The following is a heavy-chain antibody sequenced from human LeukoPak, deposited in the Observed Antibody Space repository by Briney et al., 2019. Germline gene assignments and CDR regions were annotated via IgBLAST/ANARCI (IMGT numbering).Heavy chain of an antibody. J-gene: IGHJ4*02. Sequence: PSETLSLTCNVSGGSISNYYWSWMRQPPGKGLEWIGYIYYTGSSNYNPSLKSRVTISIDTSKNQFSLKLSSVTAADTAVYYCASSRLYYFDYWGQGTLVTVSS. CDR1: GGSISNYY. D-gene: IGHD3-22*01. CDR2: IYYTGSS. CDR3: ASSRLYYFDY. V-gene: IGHV4-59*08.